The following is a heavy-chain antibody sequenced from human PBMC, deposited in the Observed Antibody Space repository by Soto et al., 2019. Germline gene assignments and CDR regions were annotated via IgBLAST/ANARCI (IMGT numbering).Heavy chain of an antibody. CDR3: AREDYAGASPRFDY. J-gene: IGHJ4*02. CDR2: ISSSSSNI. CDR1: GFIFSSYT. V-gene: IGHV3-21*01. D-gene: IGHD4-17*01. Sequence: EVQLVESGGGLVKPGGSLRLSCAASGFIFSSYTMTWVRQAPGKGLGWVSSISSSSSNIEYADSVKGRFSVSRDNANKSLFLQINSLRAAHTAVYYCAREDYAGASPRFDYWGLGALVTVCS.